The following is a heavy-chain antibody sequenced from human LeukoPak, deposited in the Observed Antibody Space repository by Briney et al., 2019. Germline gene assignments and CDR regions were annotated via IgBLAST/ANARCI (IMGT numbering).Heavy chain of an antibody. Sequence: SETLSLTCTVSGGSISSYYWSWIRQPPGKGLEWIGYIYYSGSTNYNPPLKSRVTISVDTSKNQFSLKLSSVTAADTAVYYCARSIAVAGTDNWFDPWGQGTLVTVSS. V-gene: IGHV4-59*01. CDR2: IYYSGST. CDR3: ARSIAVAGTDNWFDP. D-gene: IGHD6-19*01. CDR1: GGSISSYY. J-gene: IGHJ5*02.